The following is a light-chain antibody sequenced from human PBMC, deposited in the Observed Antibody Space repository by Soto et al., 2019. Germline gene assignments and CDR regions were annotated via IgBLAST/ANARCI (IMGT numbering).Light chain of an antibody. CDR3: LTYNICLWT. V-gene: IGKV1-27*01. Sequence: DIQMTQSPSSLSASVGDRVTFTCRASRDITNHLAWYQQKPGKGPKLLIYTASTLQSGVPSRFSGSGSGTDFTLTLSSLQPEDVATYFCLTYNICLWTFGQGTKVEI. CDR1: RDITNH. J-gene: IGKJ1*01. CDR2: TAS.